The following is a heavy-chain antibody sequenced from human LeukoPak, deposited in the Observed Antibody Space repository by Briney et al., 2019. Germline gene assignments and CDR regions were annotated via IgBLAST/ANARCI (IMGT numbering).Heavy chain of an antibody. D-gene: IGHD6-19*01. CDR2: ISRSGSTM. CDR1: GFTVSSNY. V-gene: IGHV3-48*03. Sequence: GGSLRLSCAASGFTVSSNYMNWVRQAPGKGLEWVSYISRSGSTMDYADSVKGRFAISRDNAKNSLYLQMNSLRVEDTAVYYCARELEVSGFDPWGQGTLVTVSS. J-gene: IGHJ5*02. CDR3: ARELEVSGFDP.